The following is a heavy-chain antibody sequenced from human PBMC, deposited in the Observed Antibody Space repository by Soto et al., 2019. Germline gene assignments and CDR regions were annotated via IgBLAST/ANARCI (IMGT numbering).Heavy chain of an antibody. Sequence: EVQLVESGGGLVKPGGSLRLSCAASGFIFSNYGMNWVRQAPGKGLEWVSFISSSGSHIYYADSGKGRFTISRDNAKNSLYLRMNSLRAEDTAVYYCARDLITAAAVWSSHYYGMDVWGQGTTVTVSS. CDR3: ARDLITAAAVWSSHYYGMDV. CDR1: GFIFSNYG. D-gene: IGHD6-25*01. J-gene: IGHJ6*02. V-gene: IGHV3-21*02. CDR2: ISSSGSHI.